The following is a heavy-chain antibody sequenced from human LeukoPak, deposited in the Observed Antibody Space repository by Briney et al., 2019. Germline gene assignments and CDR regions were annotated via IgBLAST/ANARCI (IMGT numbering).Heavy chain of an antibody. J-gene: IGHJ1*01. Sequence: ASETLSLTCTVSGGSISSYYWSWIRQPPGKGLEWIGYIYYSGSTNYNPSLKSRVTISVDTSKNQFSLKLSSVTAADTAVYYCARDSSTPGAEYFQHWGQGTLVTVSS. CDR1: GGSISSYY. CDR3: ARDSSTPGAEYFQH. CDR2: IYYSGST. V-gene: IGHV4-59*01.